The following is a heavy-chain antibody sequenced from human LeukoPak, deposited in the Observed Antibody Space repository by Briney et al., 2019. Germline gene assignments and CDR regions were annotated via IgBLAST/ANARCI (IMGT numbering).Heavy chain of an antibody. CDR1: GYTFTSYG. CDR3: ARAVGAAARYWFDP. D-gene: IGHD1-26*01. V-gene: IGHV1-2*06. CDR2: INPNSGGT. Sequence: GASVKVSCKASGYTFTSYGISWVRQAPGQGLEWMGRINPNSGGTNYAQKFQGRVTMTRDTSISTAYMELSRLRSNDTAVYYCARAVGAAARYWFDPWGQGTLVTVSS. J-gene: IGHJ5*02.